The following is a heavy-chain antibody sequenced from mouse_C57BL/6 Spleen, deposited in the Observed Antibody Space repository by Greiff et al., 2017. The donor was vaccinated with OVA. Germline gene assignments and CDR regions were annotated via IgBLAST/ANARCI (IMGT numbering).Heavy chain of an antibody. CDR2: ISSGSSTI. CDR3: ASPLYGSYAMDY. J-gene: IGHJ4*01. V-gene: IGHV5-17*01. CDR1: GFTFSDYG. Sequence: VQLKESGGGLVKPGGSLKLSCAASGFTFSDYGMHWVRQAPEKGLEWVAYISSGSSTIYYADTVKGRFTISRDNAKNTLFLQMTSLRSEDTAMYYCASPLYGSYAMDYWGQGTSVTVSS. D-gene: IGHD1-1*01.